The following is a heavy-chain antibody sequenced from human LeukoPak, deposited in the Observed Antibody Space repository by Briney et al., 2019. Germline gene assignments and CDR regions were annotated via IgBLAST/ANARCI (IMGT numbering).Heavy chain of an antibody. CDR3: ARVPPPNYDILTGNDY. CDR1: GFTFSDYY. CDR2: ISSSGSTI. J-gene: IGHJ4*02. Sequence: GGSLRLSCAASGFTFSDYYMSWIRQAPGKGLEWVSYISSSGSTIYYADSVKGRFTISRDNSKNTLYLQMNSLRAEDTAVYYCARVPPPNYDILTGNDYWGQGTLVTVSS. D-gene: IGHD3-9*01. V-gene: IGHV3-11*04.